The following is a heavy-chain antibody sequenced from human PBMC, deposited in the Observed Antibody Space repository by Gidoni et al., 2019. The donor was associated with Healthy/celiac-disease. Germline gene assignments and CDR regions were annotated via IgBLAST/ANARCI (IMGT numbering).Heavy chain of an antibody. D-gene: IGHD6-6*01. V-gene: IGHV4-34*01. CDR3: ARGHDEYSSSLGYYYYGMDV. J-gene: IGHJ6*02. CDR2: INHSGST. CDR1: GGSFSGYY. Sequence: QVQLQQWGAGLLKPSETLSLTCAVYGGSFSGYYWSWIRQPPGKGLEWIGEINHSGSTNYNPSLKSRVTISVDTSKNQFSLKLSSVTAADTAVYYCARGHDEYSSSLGYYYYGMDVWGQGTTVTVSS.